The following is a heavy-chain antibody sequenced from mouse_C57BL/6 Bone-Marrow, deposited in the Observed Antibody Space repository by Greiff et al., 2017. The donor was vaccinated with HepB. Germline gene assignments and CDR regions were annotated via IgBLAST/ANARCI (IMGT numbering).Heavy chain of an antibody. D-gene: IGHD1-1*01. CDR2: IDPNSGGT. CDR1: GYTFTSYW. J-gene: IGHJ4*01. CDR3: ARDLTPTVVANYYAMDY. Sequence: QVQLQQPGAELVKPGASVKLSCKASGYTFTSYWMHWVKQRPGRGLEWIGRIDPNSGGTKYNEKFKSKATLTVDKPSSTAYMQRSSLTSEDSAVYYWARDLTPTVVANYYAMDYWGQGTSVTVSS. V-gene: IGHV1-72*01.